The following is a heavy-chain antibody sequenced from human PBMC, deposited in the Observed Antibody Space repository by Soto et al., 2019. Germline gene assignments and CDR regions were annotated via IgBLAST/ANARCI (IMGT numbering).Heavy chain of an antibody. CDR3: AKDMDHRGSSGYYPLYYYYYGMDV. D-gene: IGHD3-22*01. CDR2: ISWDGGST. V-gene: IGHV3-43D*04. CDR1: GFTFGDYA. J-gene: IGHJ6*02. Sequence: PGGSVRLSCASSGFTFGDYAMHWVRQAPGKGLEWVSLISWDGGSTYYADSVKGRFTISRDNSKNSLYLQMNSLRAEDTALYYCAKDMDHRGSSGYYPLYYYYYGMDVWGQGTTVTVSS.